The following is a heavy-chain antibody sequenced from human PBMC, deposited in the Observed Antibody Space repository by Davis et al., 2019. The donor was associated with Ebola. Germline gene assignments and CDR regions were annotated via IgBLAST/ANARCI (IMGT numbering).Heavy chain of an antibody. CDR2: ISWDGGST. J-gene: IGHJ6*02. CDR1: GFTFDDYT. CDR3: AKDEYHFYGMDV. V-gene: IGHV3-43*01. D-gene: IGHD2/OR15-2a*01. Sequence: PGGSLRLSCAASGFTFDDYTMHWVRQAPGKGLEWVSLISWDGGSTYYADSVKGRFTISRDNSKNSLYLQMNSLRTEDTALYYCAKDEYHFYGMDVWGQGTTVTVSS.